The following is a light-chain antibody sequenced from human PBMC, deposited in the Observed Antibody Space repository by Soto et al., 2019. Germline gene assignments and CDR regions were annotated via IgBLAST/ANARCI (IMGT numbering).Light chain of an antibody. Sequence: DVVMTQSPLSLPVTLGQPASISCRSSQSLVYSDGNTYLSWFQQRPGQSPRRLIYEVSNRDSGVPDRFSGSGSGTDFTLKISRVEAEDVGVYYCMQGTHWPPWTFGQGTKMEIK. CDR3: MQGTHWPPWT. J-gene: IGKJ1*01. CDR2: EVS. V-gene: IGKV2-30*01. CDR1: QSLVYSDGNTY.